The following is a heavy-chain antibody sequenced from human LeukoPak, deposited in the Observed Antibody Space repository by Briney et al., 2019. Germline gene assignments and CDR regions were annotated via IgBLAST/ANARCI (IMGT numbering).Heavy chain of an antibody. Sequence: PGGSLRLSCVASGFTFSDYYMTWVRQPPGKGLKWVANIKQDGSEKYYVDSVKGRFTISRYNAKNSLFLQMNSLRAEDTAVYYCAREVTPYYWGQGTLVTVSS. J-gene: IGHJ4*02. V-gene: IGHV3-7*01. CDR2: IKQDGSEK. D-gene: IGHD4-23*01. CDR3: AREVTPYY. CDR1: GFTFSDYY.